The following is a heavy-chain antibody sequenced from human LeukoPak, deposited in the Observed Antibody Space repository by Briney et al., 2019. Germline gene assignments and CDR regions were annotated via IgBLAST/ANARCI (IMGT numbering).Heavy chain of an antibody. V-gene: IGHV4-59*12. D-gene: IGHD2-21*02. CDR1: GGSISSYY. Sequence: SETLSLTCTVSGGSISSYYWSWIRQPPGKGLEWIGYIYYSGSTNYNPSLKSRVTMSVDTSKNQFSLKLSSVTAVDTAVYYCASPSCGGDCYEHNWFDPWGQGTLVTVSS. CDR3: ASPSCGGDCYEHNWFDP. CDR2: IYYSGST. J-gene: IGHJ5*02.